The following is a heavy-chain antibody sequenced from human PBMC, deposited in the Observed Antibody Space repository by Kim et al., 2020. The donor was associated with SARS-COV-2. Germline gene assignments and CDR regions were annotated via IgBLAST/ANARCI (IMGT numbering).Heavy chain of an antibody. D-gene: IGHD2-2*01. Sequence: GTTEYAASVKGRFTISRDDSKSIAYLQMNSLKTEDTAVYYCTRQYAGAYYWGQGTLVTVSS. V-gene: IGHV3-49*02. CDR3: TRQYAGAYY. J-gene: IGHJ4*02. CDR2: GTT.